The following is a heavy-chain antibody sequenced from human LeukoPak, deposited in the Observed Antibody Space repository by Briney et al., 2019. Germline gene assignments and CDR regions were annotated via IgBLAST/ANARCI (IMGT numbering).Heavy chain of an antibody. CDR2: IKQDGKEK. Sequence: GGSLRLSCAASGFTLSNYWMSWVRQAPGKGPEWVANIKQDGKEKYYVDSVKGRFTISRDNAKNSLYLQMNSLRAEDTAVYYCARHAVTTFRFRNYDHYYMIVWGKETTVTVSS. V-gene: IGHV3-7*01. CDR1: GFTLSNYW. D-gene: IGHD4-17*01. CDR3: ARHAVTTFRFRNYDHYYMIV. J-gene: IGHJ6*03.